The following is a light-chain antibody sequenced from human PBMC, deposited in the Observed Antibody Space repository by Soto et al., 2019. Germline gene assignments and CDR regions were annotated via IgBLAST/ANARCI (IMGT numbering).Light chain of an antibody. Sequence: DIQMTQAPSTLSASVGDRVTITCRPSQSISSWLAWYQQKPGKAPKLLIYDASSLESGVPSRFSGSGSGTEFTLTISRLQPDDFATYYCQQYNSYRTFGQGTKVDI. CDR3: QQYNSYRT. CDR2: DAS. CDR1: QSISSW. J-gene: IGKJ1*01. V-gene: IGKV1-5*01.